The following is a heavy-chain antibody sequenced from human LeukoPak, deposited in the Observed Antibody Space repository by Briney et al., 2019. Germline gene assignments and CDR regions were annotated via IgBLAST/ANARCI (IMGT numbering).Heavy chain of an antibody. CDR3: ATTAAGNPRYYYYYGMDV. J-gene: IGHJ6*02. V-gene: IGHV3-23*01. CDR2: ISGGGENT. D-gene: IGHD6-13*01. CDR1: GFTYFSSYA. Sequence: GGSLRLSCADPGFTYFSSYAMSWVRQAPGKGLEWVSGISGGGENTYYADPVKGRFTISRDNSKNTLYLQMNSLRAEDTAVYYCATTAAGNPRYYYYYGMDVWGQGTTVTVSS.